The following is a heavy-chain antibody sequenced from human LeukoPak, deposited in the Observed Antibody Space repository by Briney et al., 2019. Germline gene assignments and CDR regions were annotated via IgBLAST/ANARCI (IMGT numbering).Heavy chain of an antibody. CDR2: IYYSGST. CDR1: GGSISSYY. J-gene: IGHJ6*02. CDR3: ARDHCSGGSCYPGYYYYGMDV. V-gene: IGHV4-59*12. D-gene: IGHD2-15*01. Sequence: SETLSLTCTVSGGSISSYYWSWIRQPPGRGLEWIGYIYYSGSTYYNPSLKSRVTISVDTSKNQFSLKLSSVTAADTAVYYCARDHCSGGSCYPGYYYYGMDVWGQGTTVTVSS.